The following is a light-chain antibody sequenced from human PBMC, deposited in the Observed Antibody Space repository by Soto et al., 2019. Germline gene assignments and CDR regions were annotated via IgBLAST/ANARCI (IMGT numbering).Light chain of an antibody. CDR2: GAS. V-gene: IGKV3-20*01. CDR1: QRVCSNY. Sequence: EVVLTQSPGTLSLSPGERATLSCRASQRVCSNYLAWYQQKPGQAPRLLIFGASNRATGIPARFSGSGSGTDFTLTINSLEPEDFAVYYCQQYGSSPWTFGQGTKVDIK. J-gene: IGKJ1*01. CDR3: QQYGSSPWT.